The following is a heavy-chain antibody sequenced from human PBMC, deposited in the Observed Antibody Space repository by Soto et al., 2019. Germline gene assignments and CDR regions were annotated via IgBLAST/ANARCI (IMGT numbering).Heavy chain of an antibody. CDR3: ARDQGPAYYGMDV. Sequence: SVKVSCKASGGTFSSYTISWVRQAPGQGLEWMGRIIPILGIANYAQKFQGRVTITADKSTSTAYMELSSLRSEDTAVYYCARDQGPAYYGMDVWGQGTTVTVSS. CDR1: GGTFSSYT. J-gene: IGHJ6*02. CDR2: IIPILGIA. V-gene: IGHV1-69*04.